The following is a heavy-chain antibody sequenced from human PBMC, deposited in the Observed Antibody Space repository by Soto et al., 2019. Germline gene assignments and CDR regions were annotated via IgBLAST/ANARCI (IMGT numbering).Heavy chain of an antibody. Sequence: EVQLVESGGGPVKPGGSLRLSCVVSGFTFRTYSMNWVRQAPGKGLEWVSSISSSFGYTFYADSVKGRFTVSRDNAKNSLYLQMNSLSAEDTAVYYCARVYLTNTGTYYYAMDVWGQGTTVTVSS. CDR3: ARVYLTNTGTYYYAMDV. CDR2: ISSSFGYT. CDR1: GFTFRTYS. J-gene: IGHJ6*02. V-gene: IGHV3-21*01. D-gene: IGHD1-1*01.